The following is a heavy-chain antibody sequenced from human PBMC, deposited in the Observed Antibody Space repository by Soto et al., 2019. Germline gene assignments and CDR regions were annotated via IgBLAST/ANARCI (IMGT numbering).Heavy chain of an antibody. Sequence: ASVKVSCKASGYSFTSYGISWVRQAPGQGLEWIGWISAYNGNTNYAQKLQGRVTMTTDTSTSTAYMELRSLRSDDPAVYYCAKGTPAYSSTSFLYYSYDIDVWGKGTTVT. V-gene: IGHV1-18*01. CDR2: ISAYNGNT. CDR3: AKGTPAYSSTSFLYYSYDIDV. D-gene: IGHD6-6*01. J-gene: IGHJ6*03. CDR1: GYSFTSYG.